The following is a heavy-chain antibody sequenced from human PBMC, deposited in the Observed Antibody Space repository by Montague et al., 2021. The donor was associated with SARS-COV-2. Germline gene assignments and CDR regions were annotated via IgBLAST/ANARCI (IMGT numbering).Heavy chain of an antibody. J-gene: IGHJ4*02. CDR3: GRETYTSGWFQRFDY. CDR1: GGSISSSNYY. CDR2: IYYSGTT. D-gene: IGHD6-19*01. Sequence: SETLSLTCTVSGGSISSSNYYWGWIRQPPGKGLEWIWSIYYSGTTYYNPSLQSRVTISVDTSKKQFSLKLSSVTAADTAVYYCGRETYTSGWFQRFDYWGQGTLVTVSS. V-gene: IGHV4-39*01.